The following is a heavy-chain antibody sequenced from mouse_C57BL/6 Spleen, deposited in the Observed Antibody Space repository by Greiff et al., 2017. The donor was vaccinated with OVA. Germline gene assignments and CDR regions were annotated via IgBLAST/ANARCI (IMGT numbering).Heavy chain of an antibody. J-gene: IGHJ2*01. CDR1: GYTFTSYW. Sequence: VQLQQPGAELVRPGSSVKLSCKASGYTFTSYWMDWVKQRPGQGLEWIGNIYPSDSETHYNQKFKDKATLTVDKSSSTAYMQLSSLTSEDAAVYCCARGEGSKRGYYFDYWGQGTTLTVSS. CDR2: IYPSDSET. CDR3: ARGEGSKRGYYFDY. V-gene: IGHV1-61*01.